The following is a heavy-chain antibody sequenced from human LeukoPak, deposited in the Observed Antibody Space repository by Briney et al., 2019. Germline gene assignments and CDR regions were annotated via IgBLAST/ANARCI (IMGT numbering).Heavy chain of an antibody. Sequence: PSETLSLTCTVSGASISSYYWTWIQQPPGKGLEWIGYIYHSGSTNYNPSLKSRVTISIDTSKSQFSLKLTSVIAADTAVYYCARVSSGEKIDYWGQGTVVTVSS. CDR3: ARVSSGEKIDY. CDR2: IYHSGST. D-gene: IGHD3-10*01. CDR1: GASISSYY. J-gene: IGHJ4*02. V-gene: IGHV4-59*01.